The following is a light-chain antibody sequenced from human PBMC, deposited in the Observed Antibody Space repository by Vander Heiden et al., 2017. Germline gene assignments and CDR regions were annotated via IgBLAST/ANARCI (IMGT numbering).Light chain of an antibody. CDR2: LGS. J-gene: IGKJ4*01. CDR1: QSLLHRNGYNY. Sequence: DIVMTQSPLSLPVTPGEPASISCRSSQSLLHRNGYNYLDWYLQKPGQSPQLLIYLGSNRASGVPDRFSGSGSGTDFKLKISRVEAEDVGVYYCMQALQTPLTFGGGTKVEIK. CDR3: MQALQTPLT. V-gene: IGKV2-28*01.